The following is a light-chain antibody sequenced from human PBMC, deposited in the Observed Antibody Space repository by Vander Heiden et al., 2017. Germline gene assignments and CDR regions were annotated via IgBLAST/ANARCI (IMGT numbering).Light chain of an antibody. CDR2: DDS. CDR3: QVWDSSSDHLFV. CDR1: NIGTKS. V-gene: IGLV3-21*02. Sequence: SYVLTQPPSVSVAPGQTARITCGGYNIGTKSVHWYQQKPGQAPLLVGYDDSDRPSGIPERFSGANSGNTATLTISRVEAGDEADYYCQVWDSSSDHLFVFGTGTKVAVL. J-gene: IGLJ1*01.